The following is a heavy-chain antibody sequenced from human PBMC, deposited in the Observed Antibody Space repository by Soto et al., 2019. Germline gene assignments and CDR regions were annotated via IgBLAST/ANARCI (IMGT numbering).Heavy chain of an antibody. CDR2: IRSKANSYAT. D-gene: IGHD3-10*01. CDR1: GSSFSSYG. J-gene: IGHJ4*02. Sequence: PGGSLRLSCAASGSSFSSYGIHWVRQASGKGLEWVGRIRSKANSYATAYAASVKGRFTISRDDSKNTAYLQMNSLKTEDTAVYYCTMGLLWFGAYWGQGTLVTVSS. CDR3: TMGLLWFGAY. V-gene: IGHV3-73*01.